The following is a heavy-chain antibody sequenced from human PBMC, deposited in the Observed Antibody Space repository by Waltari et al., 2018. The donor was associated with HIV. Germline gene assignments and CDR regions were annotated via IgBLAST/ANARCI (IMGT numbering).Heavy chain of an antibody. CDR1: GLTVHNYG. D-gene: IGHD6-6*01. CDR3: ARDRGGSSSLVLDS. Sequence: QVQLVESGGGVVQPGRSLRLSCAAPGLTVHNYGMHWVRQAPGKGLEWVEVIWYDGSNKCYADSVKGRFTISRDNSKNRLYLQMNSLRAEDTAVYYCARDRGGSSSLVLDSWGQGTLVTVSS. CDR2: IWYDGSNK. V-gene: IGHV3-33*01. J-gene: IGHJ4*02.